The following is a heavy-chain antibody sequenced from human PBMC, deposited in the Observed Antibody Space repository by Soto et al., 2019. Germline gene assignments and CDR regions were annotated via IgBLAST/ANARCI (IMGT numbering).Heavy chain of an antibody. CDR1: GFTFTDYW. CDR2: INSDGSRT. D-gene: IGHD3-16*01. J-gene: IGHJ2*01. V-gene: IGHV3-74*01. CDR3: ASLSTLAVYFDL. Sequence: EVQLVDSGGGLVQPGGSLRLSCAASGFTFTDYWMHWVRQAPGKGLVWVSRINSDGSRTNYADSVKGRFTISRDNAKNTLCLHMNSLRAEDAAVYYCASLSTLAVYFDLWGRGSLVTVSS.